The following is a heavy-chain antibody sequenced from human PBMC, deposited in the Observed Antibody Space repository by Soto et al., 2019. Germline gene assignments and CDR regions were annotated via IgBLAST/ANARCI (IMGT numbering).Heavy chain of an antibody. Sequence: GGSLRLSCAASGFTFSSYGMHWVRQAPGKGLEWVAVIGYDGSNKYYADAVKGRFTISRDNSKNTLYLKMNSLSAEATAVYYCARGYYDFWSGHNWFDPWGQGTLVTVSS. CDR3: ARGYYDFWSGHNWFDP. D-gene: IGHD3-3*01. CDR1: GFTFSSYG. V-gene: IGHV3-33*01. CDR2: IGYDGSNK. J-gene: IGHJ5*02.